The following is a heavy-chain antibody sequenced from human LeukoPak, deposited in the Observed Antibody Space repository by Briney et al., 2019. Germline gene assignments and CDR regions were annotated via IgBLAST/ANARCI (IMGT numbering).Heavy chain of an antibody. CDR2: IYYSGST. Sequence: SSETLSLTCTVSGGSISSSSYYWGWIRQPPGKGLEWIGSIYYSGSTYYNPSLKSRVTISVDTSKNQFSLKLSSVTAADTAVYYCARARKPSNWFDPWGQGTLVTVSS. CDR1: GGSISSSSYY. D-gene: IGHD1-14*01. J-gene: IGHJ5*02. V-gene: IGHV4-39*01. CDR3: ARARKPSNWFDP.